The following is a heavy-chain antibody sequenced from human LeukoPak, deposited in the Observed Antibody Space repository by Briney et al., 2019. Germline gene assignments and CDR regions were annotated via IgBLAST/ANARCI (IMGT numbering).Heavy chain of an antibody. CDR1: GFTFSSYG. CDR3: ARGADSSGYYYGY. J-gene: IGHJ4*02. CDR2: ISYDGSNK. V-gene: IGHV3-30*03. D-gene: IGHD3-22*01. Sequence: GGSLRLSCAASGFTFSSYGMHWVRQAPGKGLEWVAVISYDGSNKYYADSVKGRFTISRDNSKNTLYLQMNSLRAEDTAVYYCARGADSSGYYYGYWGQGTLVTVSS.